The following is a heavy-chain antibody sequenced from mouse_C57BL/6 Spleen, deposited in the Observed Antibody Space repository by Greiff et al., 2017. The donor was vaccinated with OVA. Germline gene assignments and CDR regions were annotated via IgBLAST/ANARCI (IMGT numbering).Heavy chain of an antibody. Sequence: QVQLQQSGAELVKPGASVKISCKASGYAFSSYWMNWVKQRPGKGLEWIGQIYPGDGDTNYNGKFKGKATLTADKSSSTAYMQLSSLTSEDSAVYFCARKGGPGVDPHYYAMDYWGQGTSVTVSS. CDR1: GYAFSSYW. CDR2: IYPGDGDT. J-gene: IGHJ4*01. CDR3: ARKGGPGVDPHYYAMDY. D-gene: IGHD1-1*01. V-gene: IGHV1-80*01.